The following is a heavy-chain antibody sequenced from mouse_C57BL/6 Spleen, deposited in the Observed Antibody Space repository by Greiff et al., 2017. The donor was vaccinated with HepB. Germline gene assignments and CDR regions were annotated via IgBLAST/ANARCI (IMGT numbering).Heavy chain of an antibody. CDR1: GFTFSSYA. Sequence: EVNVVESGGGLVKPGGSLKLSCAASGFTFSSYAMSWVRQTPEKRLEWVATISDGGSYTYYPDNVKGRFTISRDNAKNNLYLQMSHLKSEDTAMYYCARDGYDYDGPYFDYWGQGTTLTVSS. CDR3: ARDGYDYDGPYFDY. V-gene: IGHV5-4*01. J-gene: IGHJ2*01. D-gene: IGHD2-4*01. CDR2: ISDGGSYT.